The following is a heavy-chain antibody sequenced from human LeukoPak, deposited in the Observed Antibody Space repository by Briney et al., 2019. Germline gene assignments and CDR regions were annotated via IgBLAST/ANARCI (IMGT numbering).Heavy chain of an antibody. J-gene: IGHJ6*02. CDR3: ARAPARWGHWSRGSCYYGMDV. CDR2: ISYDGSNK. D-gene: IGHD2-15*01. V-gene: IGHV3-30*03. Sequence: GGSLRLSCAASGFTFSGYGMHWVRQAPGKGLEWVAVISYDGSNKYYVDSVKGRFTRSTDTSKNTLYLQIKSMIARVTAVYDWARAPARWGHWSRGSCYYGMDVWDQGTTVTV. CDR1: GFTFSGYG.